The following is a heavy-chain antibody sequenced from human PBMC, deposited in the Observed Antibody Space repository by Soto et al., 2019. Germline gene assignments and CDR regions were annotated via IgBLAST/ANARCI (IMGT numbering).Heavy chain of an antibody. Sequence: GASVKVPCKAFVYTFPTYGPSWGRQAPGQGLEWMGWISAYNGNTNYAQKLQGRVTMTTDTSTSTAYMELRSLRSDDTAVYYCAREGSFYYYHYFMDVWGKGTTVIVSS. D-gene: IGHD2-15*01. V-gene: IGHV1-18*01. CDR2: ISAYNGNT. J-gene: IGHJ6*03. CDR3: AREGSFYYYHYFMDV. CDR1: VYTFPTYG.